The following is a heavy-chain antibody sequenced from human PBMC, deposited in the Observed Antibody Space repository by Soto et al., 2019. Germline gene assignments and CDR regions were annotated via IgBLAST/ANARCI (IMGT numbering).Heavy chain of an antibody. Sequence: QVQLQESGPGLVKPSGTLSLTCGVSGGSISSSNWWSWVRQPPGKGLEWIGEIHHSGISKYNPSLLSRLTISLDKSKNHFSLQLPSVTAADTAVYYCARACLNGICYTQGLDLWGQGTLVLVSS. CDR2: IHHSGIS. CDR1: GGSISSSNW. V-gene: IGHV4-4*02. J-gene: IGHJ4*02. CDR3: ARACLNGICYTQGLDL. D-gene: IGHD2-8*01.